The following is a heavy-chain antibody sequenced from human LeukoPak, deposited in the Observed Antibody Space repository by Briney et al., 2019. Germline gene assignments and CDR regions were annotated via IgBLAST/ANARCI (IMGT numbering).Heavy chain of an antibody. CDR2: ISSSSSTI. D-gene: IGHD3-10*01. CDR1: GFTFSSYS. V-gene: IGHV3-48*04. CDR3: ARGAWFGDPRWFDP. Sequence: PGGSLRLSCAASGFTFSSYSMNWVRQAPGKGLEWVSYISSSSSTIYYADSVKGRFTISRDNAKNSLYLQMNSLRAEDTAVYYCARGAWFGDPRWFDPWGQGTLVTVSS. J-gene: IGHJ5*02.